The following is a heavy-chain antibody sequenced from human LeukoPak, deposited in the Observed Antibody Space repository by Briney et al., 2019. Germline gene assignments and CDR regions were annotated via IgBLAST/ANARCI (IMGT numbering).Heavy chain of an antibody. Sequence: PGGSLRLSCAASGFTFSSYEMNWVRQAPGKGLEWVSYISSSGSTIYYADSVKGRFTISRDNAKNSLYLQMNSLRAEDTAVYYCARGGRITIFGVVIDWGQGTLVTASS. J-gene: IGHJ4*02. CDR1: GFTFSSYE. CDR3: ARGGRITIFGVVID. D-gene: IGHD3-3*01. CDR2: ISSSGSTI. V-gene: IGHV3-48*03.